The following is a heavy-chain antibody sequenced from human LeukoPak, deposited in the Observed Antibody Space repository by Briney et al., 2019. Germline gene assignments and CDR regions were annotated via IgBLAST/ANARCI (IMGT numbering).Heavy chain of an antibody. CDR1: GFGFSSYG. CDR2: ISYDGSNK. V-gene: IGHV3-30*18. D-gene: IGHD4-17*01. Sequence: GRSLRLSCAASGFGFSSYGMHWVRQAPGKGLDWVAVISYDGSNKYYADSVKGRFTISRDKSKNTLYLQMNSLRAEDTAVYYCAKDQATTNDAFDIWGRGTMVTVSS. CDR3: AKDQATTNDAFDI. J-gene: IGHJ3*02.